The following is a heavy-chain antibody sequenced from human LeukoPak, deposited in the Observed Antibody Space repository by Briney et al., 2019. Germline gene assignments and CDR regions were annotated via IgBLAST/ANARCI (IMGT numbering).Heavy chain of an antibody. CDR3: ARDANPDYGDYHLFGY. V-gene: IGHV3-7*05. CDR2: INQDERIK. Sequence: GGSLRLSCAASGFTFSTYWMTWVRQAPGKGLEWVANINQDERIKYYVDSVRGRFTTSRDNAKNSLYLHMNSLRAEDTAVYYCARDANPDYGDYHLFGYWGQGTLVTVSS. D-gene: IGHD4-17*01. J-gene: IGHJ4*02. CDR1: GFTFSTYW.